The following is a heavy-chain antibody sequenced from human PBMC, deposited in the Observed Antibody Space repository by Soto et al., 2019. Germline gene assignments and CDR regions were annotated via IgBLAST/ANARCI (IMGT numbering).Heavy chain of an antibody. D-gene: IGHD5-18*01. V-gene: IGHV3-74*01. J-gene: IGHJ6*02. CDR1: GFTFSNHW. CDR3: ARGIQNCYGMDV. Sequence: EVQLVESGGGLVQPGGSLRLSCAAAGFTFSNHWMHWVRQAPGKGLVWVSRVNSDGSSTFFADSVRGRFTISRDNAKNTVYLEMNSLRGEDTAVYYCARGIQNCYGMDVWGQGTTVTVSS. CDR2: VNSDGSST.